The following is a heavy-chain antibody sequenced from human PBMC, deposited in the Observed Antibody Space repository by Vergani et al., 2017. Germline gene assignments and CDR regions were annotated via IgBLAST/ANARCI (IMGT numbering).Heavy chain of an antibody. J-gene: IGHJ4*02. CDR1: GYSFTNYW. CDR2: IHPADSDT. CDR3: DRLYGGDSSGSKYFDY. V-gene: IGHV5-51*01. D-gene: IGHD3-22*01. Sequence: EVQLVQSGAEVKKPGESLKISCQISGYSFTNYWIGWVRQMPGKGLEWMGIIHPADSDTRYSPSFQGQVTISVDKSISTAYLQRSSLTASDTAMYYCDRLYGGDSSGSKYFDYWGQGTLVTVSS.